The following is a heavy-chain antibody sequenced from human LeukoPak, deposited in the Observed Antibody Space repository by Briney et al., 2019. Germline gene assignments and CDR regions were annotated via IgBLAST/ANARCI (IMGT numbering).Heavy chain of an antibody. D-gene: IGHD6-19*01. CDR3: ARGGQWLVPRFAY. Sequence: GGSLRLSCAASGFTFSSYWMSRVRQAPGKGLEWVGNIKQDGSEKYYVDSVKGRFTISRDNAKNSLYLQMNSLRAEDTAVYYCARGGQWLVPRFAYWGQGTLVTVSS. CDR1: GFTFSSYW. V-gene: IGHV3-7*05. J-gene: IGHJ4*02. CDR2: IKQDGSEK.